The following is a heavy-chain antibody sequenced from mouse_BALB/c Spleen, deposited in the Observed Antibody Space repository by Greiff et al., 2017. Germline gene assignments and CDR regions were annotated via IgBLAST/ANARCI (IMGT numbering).Heavy chain of an antibody. CDR2: ISYSGST. CDR1: GYSITSDYA. D-gene: IGHD2-1*01. J-gene: IGHJ2*01. V-gene: IGHV3-2*02. CDR3: ASLLPFDY. Sequence: DVKLVESGPGLVKPSQSLSLTCTVTGYSITSDYAWNWIRQFPGNKLEWMGYISYSGSTSYNPSLKSRISITRDTSKNQFFLQLNSVTTEDTATYYCASLLPFDYWGQGTTLTVSS.